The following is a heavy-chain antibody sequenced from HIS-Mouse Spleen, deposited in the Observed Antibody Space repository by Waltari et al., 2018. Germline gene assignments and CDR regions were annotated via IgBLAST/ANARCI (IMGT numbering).Heavy chain of an antibody. CDR3: AKESPNWGYFDY. Sequence: EVQLVESGGGLVQPGRSLRLSCAASGFTFDDYAMHWVRQAPGKGQEWGSGSSWNSGSIGYAESVKGRFTMSRDNAKNSLYLQMNSLRAEDTALYYCAKESPNWGYFDYWGQGTLVTVSS. V-gene: IGHV3-9*01. CDR2: SSWNSGSI. D-gene: IGHD7-27*01. J-gene: IGHJ4*02. CDR1: GFTFDDYA.